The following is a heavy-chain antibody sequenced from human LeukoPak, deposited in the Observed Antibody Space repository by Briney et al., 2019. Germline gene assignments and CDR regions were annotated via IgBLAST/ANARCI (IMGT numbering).Heavy chain of an antibody. Sequence: SETLSLTCAVYGGSFSGYFWSWIRQPPGKGLEWIGEINHSGRTNYNPSLKSRVNMSEDTSKKQISLKLSSVTAADTAVYYCARGGYPFDYWGQGTLVTVSS. J-gene: IGHJ4*02. CDR3: ARGGYPFDY. V-gene: IGHV4-34*01. CDR1: GGSFSGYF. D-gene: IGHD2-2*01. CDR2: INHSGRT.